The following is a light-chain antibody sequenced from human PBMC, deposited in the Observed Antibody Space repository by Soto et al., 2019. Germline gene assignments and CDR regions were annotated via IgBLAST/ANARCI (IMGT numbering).Light chain of an antibody. CDR2: DAS. J-gene: IGKJ2*01. Sequence: DIQMTQSPSSLSASVGDRVTITCQASQDISNYLNWYQQKPGKAPKLLIYDASNLETGVPSRFSGSGSGTDFTFTIRSLQPEDIATYYCHQYDNLPPTFGQGTKLEIK. CDR3: HQYDNLPPT. V-gene: IGKV1-33*01. CDR1: QDISNY.